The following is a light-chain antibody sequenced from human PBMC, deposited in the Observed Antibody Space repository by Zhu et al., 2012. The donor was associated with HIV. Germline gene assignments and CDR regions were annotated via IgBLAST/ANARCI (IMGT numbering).Light chain of an antibody. CDR2: NGA. J-gene: IGKJ1*01. CDR1: QSIDSNY. CDR3: QQYGSSPRT. V-gene: IGKV3-20*01. Sequence: EIVLTQSPGTLSLSPGDRATLSCRASQSIDSNYLAWYQQKPGQAPRLLIYNGASRATGIPDRFSGSGSGTDFTLIINRLGPEDFAMYYCQQYGSSPRTFGQGTKVEIK.